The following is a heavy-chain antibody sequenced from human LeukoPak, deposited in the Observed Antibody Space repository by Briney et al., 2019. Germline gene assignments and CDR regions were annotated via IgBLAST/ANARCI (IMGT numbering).Heavy chain of an antibody. CDR3: AREQRGYSYGWFDP. D-gene: IGHD5-18*01. CDR2: MNPNSGNT. Sequence: GASVKVSCKASGYTFTSYDINWVRQATGQGLEWMGWMNPNSGNTGYAQKFQGRVTMTRNTSISTAYMELSSLRSGDTAVYYCAREQRGYSYGWFDPWGQGTLVTVSS. V-gene: IGHV1-8*01. CDR1: GYTFTSYD. J-gene: IGHJ5*02.